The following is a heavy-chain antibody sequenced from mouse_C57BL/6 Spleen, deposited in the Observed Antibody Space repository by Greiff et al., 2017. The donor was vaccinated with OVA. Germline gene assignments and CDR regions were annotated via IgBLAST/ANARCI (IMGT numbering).Heavy chain of an antibody. CDR3: ARENYYGSSLYAMDY. Sequence: VKLQESGAELARPGASVKLSCKASGYTFTSYGISWVKQRTGQGLEWIGEIYPRSGNTYYNEKFKGKATLTADKSSSTAYMELRSLTSEDSAVYFCARENYYGSSLYAMDYWGQGTSVTVSS. D-gene: IGHD1-1*01. V-gene: IGHV1-81*01. CDR2: IYPRSGNT. J-gene: IGHJ4*01. CDR1: GYTFTSYG.